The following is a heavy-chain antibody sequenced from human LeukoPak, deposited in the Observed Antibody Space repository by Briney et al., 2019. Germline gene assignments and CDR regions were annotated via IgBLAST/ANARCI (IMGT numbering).Heavy chain of an antibody. CDR2: INQDGSRK. CDR1: GFTFSSYW. CDR3: ARVRFPADC. Sequence: GDSLRLSCSASGFTFSSYWMDWVRQAPGKGLEWVANINQDGSRKYYVDSVKGRFTISRDNAKASLYLHMNSLRVEDTAIYYCARVRFPADCWGQGTLVTVSS. D-gene: IGHD2-2*01. J-gene: IGHJ4*02. V-gene: IGHV3-7*01.